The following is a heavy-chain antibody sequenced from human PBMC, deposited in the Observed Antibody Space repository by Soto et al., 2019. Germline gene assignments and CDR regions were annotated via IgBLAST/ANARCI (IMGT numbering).Heavy chain of an antibody. J-gene: IGHJ4*02. D-gene: IGHD2-2*01. CDR3: ARGRGCSTGCHNFDY. CDR2: IKQDGSEK. CDR1: GFTFSSYW. V-gene: IGHV3-7*01. Sequence: EVQLVESGGGLVQPGGSLRLSCAASGFTFSSYWMSWVRQAPGKGLEWVANIKQDGSEKYYVDSVKGRFIISRDNAKNSLYLQMNSLRAEDTAVYYCARGRGCSTGCHNFDYWGQGTLVTVSS.